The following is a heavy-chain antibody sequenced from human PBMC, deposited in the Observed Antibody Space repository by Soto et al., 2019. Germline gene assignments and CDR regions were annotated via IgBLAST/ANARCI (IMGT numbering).Heavy chain of an antibody. CDR3: AKGSQYCSNGVCYVYYYYMVV. J-gene: IGHJ6*03. V-gene: IGHV3-74*01. CDR1: GIVFSNYW. Sequence: PGGSLRLSCAASGIVFSNYWMHWVRQAPGKGLIWVSRISPDGSGTNYADSVKGRFTISRDNAKNTVYLQMNSLRAEDTAVYYCAKGSQYCSNGVCYVYYYYMVVWGKGPTVTVSS. CDR2: ISPDGSGT. D-gene: IGHD2-8*01.